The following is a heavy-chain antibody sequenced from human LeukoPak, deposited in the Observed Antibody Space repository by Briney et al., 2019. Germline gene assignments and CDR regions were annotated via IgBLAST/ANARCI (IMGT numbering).Heavy chain of an antibody. CDR1: GGSISSYN. CDR3: ATLGVRFGERWFDP. J-gene: IGHJ5*02. D-gene: IGHD3-10*01. CDR2: IYCSGST. V-gene: IGHV4-59*01. Sequence: SETLSLTCTASGGSISSYNCRWIRHPPGEGLECFAYIYCSGSTNFNPSLKSRVTISVDTSKNQFSLNLNSVPAADTDVYYCATLGVRFGERWFDPWGQGTLVTVSS.